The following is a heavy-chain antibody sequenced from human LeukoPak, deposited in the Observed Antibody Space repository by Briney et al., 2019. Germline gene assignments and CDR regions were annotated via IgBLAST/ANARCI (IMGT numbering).Heavy chain of an antibody. CDR1: GGSISSSSYY. CDR3: ARRPYDYGDNNWFDP. J-gene: IGHJ5*02. Sequence: PSETLSLTCTVSGGSISSSSYYWGWIRQPPGKGLEWIGSIYYSGSTYYNPSLKSRVTISVDTSKNQFSLKLSSVTAAGTAVYYCARRPYDYGDNNWFDPWGQGTLVTVSS. CDR2: IYYSGST. D-gene: IGHD4-17*01. V-gene: IGHV4-39*01.